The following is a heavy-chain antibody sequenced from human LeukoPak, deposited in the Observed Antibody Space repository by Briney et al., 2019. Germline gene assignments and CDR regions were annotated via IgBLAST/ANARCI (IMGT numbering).Heavy chain of an antibody. CDR1: GFTFSSYA. J-gene: IGHJ4*02. Sequence: GGSLRLSCAASGFTFSSYAMHWVRQAPGKGLEGVAVISYDGSNKYYADSVKGRFTISRDNSKNTLYLQMNSLRAEDTAVYYCARDPVRYCSSTSCWGEFDYWGQGTLVTVSS. V-gene: IGHV3-30*04. D-gene: IGHD2-2*01. CDR2: ISYDGSNK. CDR3: ARDPVRYCSSTSCWGEFDY.